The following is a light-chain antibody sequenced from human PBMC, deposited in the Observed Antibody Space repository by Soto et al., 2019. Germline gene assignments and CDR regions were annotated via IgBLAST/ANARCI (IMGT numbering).Light chain of an antibody. CDR3: SSYTSSSTLLYV. CDR1: SSDVGGYNY. Sequence: QSVLTQPASVSGSPGQSITISCTGTSSDVGGYNYVSWYQQHPGKAPKLMIYDVSNRPSGVSNRFSGSKSGNTASLTISGLQAEDAAAYYCSSYTSSSTLLYVFGTGTKVTVL. V-gene: IGLV2-14*01. J-gene: IGLJ1*01. CDR2: DVS.